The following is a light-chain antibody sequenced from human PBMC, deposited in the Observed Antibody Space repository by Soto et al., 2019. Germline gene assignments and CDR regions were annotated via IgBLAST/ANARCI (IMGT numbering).Light chain of an antibody. J-gene: IGKJ3*01. CDR3: QQYNNWPPPFT. V-gene: IGKV3-15*01. CDR2: GAS. CDR1: QSVSSN. Sequence: EIVMTQSPATLSVSPGERATLSCRASQSVSSNLAWYQQKPGQAPRLLIYGASTRATGIPARFSGSGSGTEFTRTISGLQSDDFAVYYWQQYNNWPPPFTFGPGTKVDIK.